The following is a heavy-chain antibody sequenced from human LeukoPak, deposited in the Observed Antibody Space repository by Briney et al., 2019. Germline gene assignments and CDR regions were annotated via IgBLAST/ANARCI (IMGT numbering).Heavy chain of an antibody. CDR1: GFTFGNYW. CDR3: AREGPWPVDY. D-gene: IGHD6-19*01. Sequence: PGGSLRLSCAASGFTFGNYWMHWVRQAPGKGLVWVSRITNDGSSTSYADSVKGRFTISRDNAKNTLYLQMNSLRVEDTAVYFCAREGPWPVDYWGQGTLVTVSS. CDR2: ITNDGSST. V-gene: IGHV3-74*01. J-gene: IGHJ4*02.